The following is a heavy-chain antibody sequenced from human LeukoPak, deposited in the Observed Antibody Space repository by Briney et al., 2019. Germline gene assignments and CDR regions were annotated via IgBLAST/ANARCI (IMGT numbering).Heavy chain of an antibody. D-gene: IGHD3-22*01. CDR2: INPNSGGT. V-gene: IGHV1-2*02. CDR3: AREFGDYDSSGYYSFDY. J-gene: IGHJ4*02. Sequence: ASVKVSCKASGYTFTGYYMHWVRQAPGQGLEWMGWINPNSGGTNYAQKLQGRVTMTTDTSTSTAYMELRSLRSDDTAVYYCAREFGDYDSSGYYSFDYWGQGTLVTVSS. CDR1: GYTFTGYY.